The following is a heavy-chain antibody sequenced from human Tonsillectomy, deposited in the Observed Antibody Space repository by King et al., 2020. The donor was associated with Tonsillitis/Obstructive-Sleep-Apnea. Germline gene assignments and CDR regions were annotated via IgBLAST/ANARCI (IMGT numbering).Heavy chain of an antibody. CDR3: VKGSAGEYYYYYMDV. V-gene: IGHV3-64D*06. J-gene: IGHJ6*03. CDR1: GFTFSSYA. CDR2: ISANGGSA. D-gene: IGHD6-13*01. Sequence: VQLVESGGGLVQPGGSLRLSCSAFGFTFSSYAMHWVRQAPGKGLDYVSGISANGGSAYSADSVKGRFTISRDNSKNTLYLHISGLRVEDTAVYYCVKGSAGEYYYYYMDVWGKGTTVTVSS.